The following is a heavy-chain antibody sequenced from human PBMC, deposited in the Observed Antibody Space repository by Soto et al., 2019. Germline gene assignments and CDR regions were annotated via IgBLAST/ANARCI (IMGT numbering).Heavy chain of an antibody. CDR3: AHRGYMYGNWDRGYFDY. CDR2: IYWDDDK. V-gene: IGHV2-5*02. D-gene: IGHD5-18*01. Sequence: QITLKESGPTRVKPTQTLALTCTFSGFSLTTSGVGVGWIRKTPGKALEWLAVIYWDDDKRYSPSLKNRLTIPKYTSKNQVVLTMAYMDPVDTATYFCAHRGYMYGNWDRGYFDYWGQGTLVTVSS. J-gene: IGHJ4*02. CDR1: GFSLTTSGVG.